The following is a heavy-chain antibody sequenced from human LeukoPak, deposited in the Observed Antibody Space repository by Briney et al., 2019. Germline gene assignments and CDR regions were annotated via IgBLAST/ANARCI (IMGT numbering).Heavy chain of an antibody. CDR3: ARVLGSGSYFGPLDV. CDR1: GFTFSSYG. Sequence: GGSLRLSCAASGFTFSSYGMHWVRQAPGKGLEWVAVIWYDGSNKYYADSVKGRFTISRDNSKNTLYLQMNSLRAEETAVYYCARVLGSGSYFGPLDVWGKGTTVTVSS. V-gene: IGHV3-33*01. CDR2: IWYDGSNK. D-gene: IGHD3-10*01. J-gene: IGHJ6*04.